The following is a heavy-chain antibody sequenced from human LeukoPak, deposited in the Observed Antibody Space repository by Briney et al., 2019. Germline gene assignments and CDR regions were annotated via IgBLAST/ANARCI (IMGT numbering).Heavy chain of an antibody. D-gene: IGHD6-13*01. J-gene: IGHJ3*02. V-gene: IGHV3-48*03. Sequence: GGSLRLSCAASGFTFSSYEMNWVRQAPGKGLEWVSYISSSGSTIYYADSVKGRFTISRDNSKNTLYLQMGSLRAEDMAVYYCARVMGSSWSHAFDIWGQGTMVTVSS. CDR2: ISSSGSTI. CDR1: GFTFSSYE. CDR3: ARVMGSSWSHAFDI.